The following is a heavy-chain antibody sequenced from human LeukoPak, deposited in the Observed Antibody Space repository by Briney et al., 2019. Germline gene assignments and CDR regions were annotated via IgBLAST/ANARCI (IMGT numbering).Heavy chain of an antibody. D-gene: IGHD3-22*01. CDR2: IRFDGSYK. CDR3: ARDPRGPTGYDSSARDSFDY. CDR1: GFTFNSYG. V-gene: IGHV3-30*02. J-gene: IGHJ4*02. Sequence: GGSLRLSCAASGFTFNSYGMHWVRQAPGKGLEWVAFIRFDGSYKYYADSVKGRFIISRDNSRNTLYLQMNTLKPEDTAVYYCARDPRGPTGYDSSARDSFDYWGQGTLVTVSS.